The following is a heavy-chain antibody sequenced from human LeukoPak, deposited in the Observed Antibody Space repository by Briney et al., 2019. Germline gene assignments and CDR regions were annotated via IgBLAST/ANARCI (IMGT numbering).Heavy chain of an antibody. V-gene: IGHV3-9*01. CDR1: GFTFDDYA. D-gene: IGHD6-25*01. CDR2: ISWNSGSI. CDR3: ARGQR. J-gene: IGHJ4*02. Sequence: PGGSLRLSCAASGFTFDDYAMHWVRQAPGKGLEWVSGISWNSGSIGYADSVKGRFTISRDNSKNTVYLEMNSLRADDTAVYYCARGQRWGQGTLVTVSS.